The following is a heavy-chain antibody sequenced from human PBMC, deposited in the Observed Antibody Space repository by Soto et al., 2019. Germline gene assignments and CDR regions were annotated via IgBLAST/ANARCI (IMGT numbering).Heavy chain of an antibody. CDR1: GGSFSGYD. V-gene: IGHV4-34*01. CDR3: ARGRAPGRSSGYFACDI. D-gene: IGHD6-13*01. J-gene: IGHJ3*02. Sequence: QVQLQQWGAGLLKPSETLSLTCAVYGGSFSGYDWSWIRQPPGKGLEWIGEINHSGNTNYNPSLKSRVTIAVATSKTQFSLKLSSVTAADTAVYYCARGRAPGRSSGYFACDIWGQGTMVTVSS. CDR2: INHSGNT.